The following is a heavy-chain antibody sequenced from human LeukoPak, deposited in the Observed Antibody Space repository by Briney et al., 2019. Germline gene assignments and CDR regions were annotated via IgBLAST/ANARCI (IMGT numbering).Heavy chain of an antibody. CDR1: GGSISGSDFY. CDR2: INYGGAT. V-gene: IGHV4-39*01. Sequence: SETLSLTCRVSGGSISGSDFYWGWIRQPPGKGLEWIGSINYGGATYYQPSLRSRVTLSVAMSKNEFSLELKSVTAADTAMYYCARLGPGGWYKGAYFQHWGQGTLVTV. D-gene: IGHD6-19*01. J-gene: IGHJ1*01. CDR3: ARLGPGGWYKGAYFQH.